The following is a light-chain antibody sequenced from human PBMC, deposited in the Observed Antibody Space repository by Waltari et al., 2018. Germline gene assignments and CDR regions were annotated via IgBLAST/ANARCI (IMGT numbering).Light chain of an antibody. CDR1: QSVSRT. J-gene: IGKJ1*01. Sequence: EIMLTQSPGTLSFSPGERATLACRASQSVSRTLAWYQQKPGQAPRLLIYDASTRATGIPDRFSGSGSGTDFSLTISRLEPEDVAVYYCQKYGTLPATFGQGTKVEIK. V-gene: IGKV3-20*01. CDR3: QKYGTLPAT. CDR2: DAS.